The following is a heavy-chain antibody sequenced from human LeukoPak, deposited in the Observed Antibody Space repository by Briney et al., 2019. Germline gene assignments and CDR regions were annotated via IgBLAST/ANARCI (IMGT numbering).Heavy chain of an antibody. CDR3: ARGGGIYCSGGSCYNDFDY. CDR2: INPNSGGT. Sequence: ASVKVSCKVSGYTLTELSMHWVRQAPGQGLEWMGWINPNSGGTNYAQKFQGWVTMTRDTSISTAYMELSRLRSDDTAVYYCARGGGIYCSGGSCYNDFDYWGQGTLVTVSS. CDR1: GYTLTELS. D-gene: IGHD2-15*01. J-gene: IGHJ4*02. V-gene: IGHV1-2*04.